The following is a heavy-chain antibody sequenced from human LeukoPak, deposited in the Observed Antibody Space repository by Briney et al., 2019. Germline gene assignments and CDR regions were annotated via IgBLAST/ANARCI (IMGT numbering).Heavy chain of an antibody. J-gene: IGHJ4*02. CDR2: ISYDGSNK. CDR1: GFTFSSYG. D-gene: IGHD3-10*01. CDR3: AKVYAIGITMVRGNYFDY. Sequence: GGSLRLSCAASGFTFSSYGMHWVRQAPGKGLEWVAVISYDGSNKYYADSVKGRFTISRDNSKNTLYLQMNSLRAEDTAVYYCAKVYAIGITMVRGNYFDYWGQGTLVTVSS. V-gene: IGHV3-30*18.